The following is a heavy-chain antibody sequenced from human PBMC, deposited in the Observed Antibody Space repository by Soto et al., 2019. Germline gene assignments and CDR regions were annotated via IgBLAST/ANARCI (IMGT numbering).Heavy chain of an antibody. V-gene: IGHV4-31*03. J-gene: IGHJ4*02. Sequence: QVQLQESGPGLVKPSQTLSLTCTVSGGSISSGGYYWSWIRQHPGKGLEWIGYIYYSGSTYYNPSRKSRVAISVDTSKNQFSLKLSSVTAADTAVYYCARAGGYSYGVDYWGQGTLVTVSS. D-gene: IGHD5-18*01. CDR1: GGSISSGGYY. CDR3: ARAGGYSYGVDY. CDR2: IYYSGST.